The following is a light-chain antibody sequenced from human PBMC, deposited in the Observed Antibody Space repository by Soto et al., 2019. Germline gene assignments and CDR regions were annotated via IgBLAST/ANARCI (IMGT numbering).Light chain of an antibody. V-gene: IGKV3-15*01. CDR1: QSIGSN. CDR3: QQYYSWPT. CDR2: AAS. J-gene: IGKJ3*01. Sequence: EIVMTQSPATLSASPGVRATLSCRASQSIGSNVAWYQQKPGQAPRLLMHAASTRASGFPARFSGSGSGTEFTLTISSLQSEDFALYYCQQYYSWPTFGPGTKVDIK.